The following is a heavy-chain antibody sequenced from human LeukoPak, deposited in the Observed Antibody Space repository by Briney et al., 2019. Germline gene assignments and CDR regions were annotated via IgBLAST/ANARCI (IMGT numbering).Heavy chain of an antibody. CDR3: AKGPNFGSWRAVDY. Sequence: GGSLTPSCAASDSSFRSHDMSWVRQTLEKGLEWVSSIAGDGASFYADSVKGRFTISRDKSENILYLQMNSLRADDTAIYYCAKGPNFGSWRAVDYWGQGSLVTVSS. CDR2: IAGDGAS. J-gene: IGHJ4*02. V-gene: IGHV3-23*01. D-gene: IGHD3-10*01. CDR1: DSSFRSHD.